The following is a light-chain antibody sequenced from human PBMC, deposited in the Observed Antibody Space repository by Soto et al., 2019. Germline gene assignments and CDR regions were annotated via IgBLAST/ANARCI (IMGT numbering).Light chain of an antibody. Sequence: DIQMTQSPSTLSASIGDRVTITCRASQSVSSWLGWYQQKPGKAPQLLIYDASSLESGVPSRVSGSGSGTEFTLTISSLQPDDFATYYCQQYTSYPLTFGGGTKVDIK. CDR3: QQYTSYPLT. J-gene: IGKJ4*01. CDR1: QSVSSW. CDR2: DAS. V-gene: IGKV1-5*01.